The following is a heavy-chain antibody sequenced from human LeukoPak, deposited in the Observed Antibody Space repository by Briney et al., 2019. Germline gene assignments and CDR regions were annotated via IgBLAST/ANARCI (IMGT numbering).Heavy chain of an antibody. V-gene: IGHV3-33*06. D-gene: IGHD3-10*01. Sequence: GGSLRLSCAASGFTFSSYGMHWVRQAPGKGLEWVAVIWYDGSNKYYADSVKGRFTISRDNSKNTLYLQMNSLRAEDTAVYYCAKDSAITMAHYFDYWGQGTLDTVSS. J-gene: IGHJ4*02. CDR1: GFTFSSYG. CDR3: AKDSAITMAHYFDY. CDR2: IWYDGSNK.